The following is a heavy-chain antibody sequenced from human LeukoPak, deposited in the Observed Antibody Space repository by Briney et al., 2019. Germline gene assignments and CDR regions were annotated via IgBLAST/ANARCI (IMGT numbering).Heavy chain of an antibody. CDR3: ARGRRIFGVLDY. Sequence: KPSETLSLTCTVSGVSVSSGSYYWSWIRQPPGKGLEWIGYIYYSGSTNYNPSLKSRVTISVDTSKNQFSLKLSSVTAADTAVYYCARGRRIFGVLDYWGQGTLVTVSS. CDR1: GVSVSSGSYY. D-gene: IGHD3-10*02. V-gene: IGHV4-61*01. CDR2: IYYSGST. J-gene: IGHJ4*02.